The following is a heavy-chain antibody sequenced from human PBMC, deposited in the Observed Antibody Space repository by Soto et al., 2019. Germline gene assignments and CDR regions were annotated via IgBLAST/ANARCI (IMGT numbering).Heavy chain of an antibody. Sequence: QVQLVESGGGVVQPGRSLRLSCAASGFTFSSYGMHWVRQAPGKGLEWVAVIWYDGSNKYYADSVKGRFTISRDNSKNTLYLQMNSLRAEDTAVYYCARDTWYYDSSGYFDYWGQGTLVTVSS. V-gene: IGHV3-33*01. CDR2: IWYDGSNK. CDR1: GFTFSSYG. J-gene: IGHJ4*02. D-gene: IGHD3-22*01. CDR3: ARDTWYYDSSGYFDY.